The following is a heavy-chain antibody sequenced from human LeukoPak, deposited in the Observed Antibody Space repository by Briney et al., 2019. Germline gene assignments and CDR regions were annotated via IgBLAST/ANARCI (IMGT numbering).Heavy chain of an antibody. CDR2: IYSGGST. J-gene: IGHJ3*02. Sequence: PGGSLRLSCAASGFTVSTNYMSWVRQAPGKGLEWVSVIYSGGSTYYADSVKGRFTISRDNSKNTLYLQMNSLRAEDTAVYYCASRNYCDSSGYNDAFDIWGQGTMVTVSS. D-gene: IGHD3-22*01. V-gene: IGHV3-66*02. CDR3: ASRNYCDSSGYNDAFDI. CDR1: GFTVSTNY.